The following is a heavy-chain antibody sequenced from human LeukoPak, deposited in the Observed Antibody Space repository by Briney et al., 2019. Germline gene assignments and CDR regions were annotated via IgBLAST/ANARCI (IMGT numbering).Heavy chain of an antibody. CDR1: GFTFSSYW. Sequence: GGSLRLSCAASGFTFSSYWMHWVRQAPGKGLVWVSRINSDGSSTSYADSVKGRFTISRDNAKNTLYLQMNSLRAEDTAVYYCARAAAYLDDILTWGQGTLVTVSS. CDR3: ARAAAYLDDILT. J-gene: IGHJ5*02. D-gene: IGHD3-9*01. V-gene: IGHV3-74*01. CDR2: INSDGSST.